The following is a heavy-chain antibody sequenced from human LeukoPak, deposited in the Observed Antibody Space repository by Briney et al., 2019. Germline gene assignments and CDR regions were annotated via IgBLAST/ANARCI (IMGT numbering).Heavy chain of an antibody. V-gene: IGHV3-21*01. J-gene: IGHJ3*02. D-gene: IGHD2-21*01. CDR1: GFTFSSYS. CDR3: AGSNYWGSRAFDI. CDR2: ISSSSSYI. Sequence: GGSLRLSCAASGFTFSSYSMNWVPKAPGKGLEWVSSISSSSSYIYYADSVKGRFTISRDNAKTALYLQMNSLRAEVTAVYYCAGSNYWGSRAFDIWGQGTMVTVSS.